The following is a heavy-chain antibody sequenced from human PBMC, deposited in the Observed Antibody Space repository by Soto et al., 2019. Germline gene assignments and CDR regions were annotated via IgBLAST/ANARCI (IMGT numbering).Heavy chain of an antibody. CDR3: IHRGEGRRHFDY. CDR1: GFSFNDSGVA. D-gene: IGHD2-15*01. CDR2: IYWRGTQ. J-gene: IGHJ4*02. V-gene: IGHV2-5*05. Sequence: QITLQESGPSVVKPTQTLTLTCSFSGFSFNDSGVAVGWVRQTPSKSLEWLGLIYWRGTQRYGPSLDTKVTITKASSKNQVVLTMSNMAPVDTVTFFCIHRGEGRRHFDYWGQGALVTVSS.